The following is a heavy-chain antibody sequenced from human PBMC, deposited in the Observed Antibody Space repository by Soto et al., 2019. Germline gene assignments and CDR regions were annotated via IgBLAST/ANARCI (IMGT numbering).Heavy chain of an antibody. J-gene: IGHJ6*02. V-gene: IGHV3-33*01. D-gene: IGHD5-12*01. CDR3: ARAVYSGHDYAYVRGMDV. CDR1: VFTFSSYG. CDR2: IWYDGSNK. Sequence: GGSLRLSCAASVFTFSSYGMHWVRQAPGKGLEWVAVIWYDGSNKYYADSVKGRFTISRDNSKNTLYLQMNSLRAEDTAVYYCARAVYSGHDYAYVRGMDVWGQGTTVTVSS.